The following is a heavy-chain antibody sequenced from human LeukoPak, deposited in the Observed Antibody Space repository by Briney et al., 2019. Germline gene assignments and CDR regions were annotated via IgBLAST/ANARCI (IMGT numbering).Heavy chain of an antibody. CDR2: SYTSGSS. J-gene: IGHJ3*02. D-gene: IGHD4-17*01. V-gene: IGHV4-61*02. CDR3: ARLFGDYETPAFDI. Sequence: SETLSLTCTVSGGSISSGSYYWSWIRQPAGKGLEWIGRSYTSGSSNNNPSLKSRVTILVDTCKNQFSLKLSSVTAAGTAVYYCARLFGDYETPAFDIWGRGTMVTVSS. CDR1: GGSISSGSYY.